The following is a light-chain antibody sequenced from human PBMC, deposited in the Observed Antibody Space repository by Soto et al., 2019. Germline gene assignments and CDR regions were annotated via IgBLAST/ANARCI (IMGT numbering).Light chain of an antibody. J-gene: IGKJ4*01. CDR1: QSVGNN. CDR2: ATS. V-gene: IGKV3-15*01. Sequence: EIVVTQSPATLSVSPGERATLSCRASQSVGNNFAWYQQKPGQAPRLLIFATSTRATGVPARFSGSGSGTEFPLTISSLQSEDFAVYYCQQYGDWTLTFGGGAKVEIE. CDR3: QQYGDWTLT.